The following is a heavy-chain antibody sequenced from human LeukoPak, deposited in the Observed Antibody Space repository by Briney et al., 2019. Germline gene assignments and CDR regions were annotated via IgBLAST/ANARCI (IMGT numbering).Heavy chain of an antibody. V-gene: IGHV1-3*01. J-gene: IGHJ4*02. CDR3: ARAIWTSTVTTYYLDY. D-gene: IGHD4-17*01. CDR2: INAGNGKT. CDR1: GYSFTNYA. Sequence: ASVKASCKASGYSFTNYAIHWVRQAPGQRLEWMGWINAGNGKTKYSQKFQGRVTITRDTSATTAYMELSSLRSEDTAMYYCARAIWTSTVTTYYLDYWGQGTLVTVSS.